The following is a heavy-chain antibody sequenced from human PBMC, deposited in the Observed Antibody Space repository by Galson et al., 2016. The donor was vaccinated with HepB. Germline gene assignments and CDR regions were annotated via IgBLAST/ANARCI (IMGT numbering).Heavy chain of an antibody. J-gene: IGHJ4*02. V-gene: IGHV3-23*01. CDR1: GFTFSSHA. CDR2: IRWAASST. D-gene: IGHD6-25*01. CDR3: AKDSGGRSGYGGYYFDV. Sequence: SLRLSCAASGFTFSSHAINWVRQAPGKGLEWVSTIRWAASSTYYADSVKGRFTISRDNSKNTLHLQMNSLRAEDTAVYYCAKDSGGRSGYGGYYFDVWGQGTLVTVSS.